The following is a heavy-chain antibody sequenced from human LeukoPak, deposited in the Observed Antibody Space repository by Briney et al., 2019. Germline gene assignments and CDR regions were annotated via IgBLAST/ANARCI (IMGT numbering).Heavy chain of an antibody. J-gene: IGHJ4*02. CDR1: GFTFSRFA. CDR2: ISGNGLQT. CDR3: AKDANYLDSSGYFIPFDC. D-gene: IGHD3-22*01. V-gene: IGHV3-23*01. Sequence: PGGSLRLSCSASGFTFSRFAMTWVRHLPGKGLEWVSTISGNGLQTFYAGSVKGRFSVSRDNSKNIVYLQMDSLRADDSALYSCAKDANYLDSSGYFIPFDCWGPGTLVTVAS.